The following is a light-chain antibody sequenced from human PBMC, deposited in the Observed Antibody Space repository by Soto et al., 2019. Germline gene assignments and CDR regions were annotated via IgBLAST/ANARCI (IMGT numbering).Light chain of an antibody. Sequence: DIQMTQSPSSVSASVGEKVTITCRASQGVRNYLAWYQHKSGKAPKLLIYAASSLQSVVPSRFSGSGSGTAFTLTINSLQPEDFATYYCQQANSFPLTFVGGTKVEIK. CDR1: QGVRNY. J-gene: IGKJ4*01. CDR2: AAS. CDR3: QQANSFPLT. V-gene: IGKV1-12*01.